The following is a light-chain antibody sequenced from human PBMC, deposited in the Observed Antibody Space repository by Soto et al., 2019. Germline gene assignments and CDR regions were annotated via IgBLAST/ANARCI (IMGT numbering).Light chain of an antibody. CDR2: VVS. CDR3: TSHSSSGTLAV. CDR1: SSDIGGSNW. Sequence: ALTQPASVSGSPGQSITISCNGTSSDIGGSNWVSWYQQHPGRAPKLIIFVVSGRPSGVSDRFSGSRSDNTASLTISGLQAEDEADYYCTSHSSSGTLAVFGTGTKLTVL. J-gene: IGLJ1*01. V-gene: IGLV2-14*01.